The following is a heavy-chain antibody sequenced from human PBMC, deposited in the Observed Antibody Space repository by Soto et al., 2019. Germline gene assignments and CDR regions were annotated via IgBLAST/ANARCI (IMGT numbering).Heavy chain of an antibody. J-gene: IGHJ6*02. D-gene: IGHD6-13*01. CDR1: GYSFTSYW. Sequence: GESLKISCKGSGYSFTSYWIGWVRQMPGKGLEWMGIIYPGDSDTRYSPSFQGQVTISADKSISTAYLQWSSLKASDTAMYYCATSRKYSSSWYKFHYYYGMDVWGQGTTVTVSS. CDR2: IYPGDSDT. CDR3: ATSRKYSSSWYKFHYYYGMDV. V-gene: IGHV5-51*01.